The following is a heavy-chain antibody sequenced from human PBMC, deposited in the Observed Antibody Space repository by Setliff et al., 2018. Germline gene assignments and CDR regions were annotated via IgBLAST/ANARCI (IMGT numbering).Heavy chain of an antibody. CDR2: INQSGSG. CDR1: GESFDTYY. J-gene: IGHJ3*02. V-gene: IGHV4-34*01. Sequence: PSETLSLTCNVYGESFDTYYWSWIRQPPGKGLEWFGEINQSGSGDYNPSFKGRVTISVDTSKKQFSLTLRYVTAADTALYYCRKAVVGRDVFDIWGQGTVVSVSS. D-gene: IGHD1-1*01. CDR3: RKAVVGRDVFDI.